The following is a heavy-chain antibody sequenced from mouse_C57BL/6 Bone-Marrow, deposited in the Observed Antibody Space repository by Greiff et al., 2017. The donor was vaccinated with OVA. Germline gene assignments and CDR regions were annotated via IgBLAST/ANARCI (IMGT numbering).Heavy chain of an antibody. V-gene: IGHV3-6*01. J-gene: IGHJ1*03. Sequence: ESGPGLVKPSQSLSLTCSVTGYSITSGYYWNWIRQFPGNKLEWMGYISYDGSNNYNPSLKNRISSTRDTSKNQFFLKLNSVTTEDTATYYCARIYGSSYGWYFDVWGTGTTVTVSS. D-gene: IGHD1-1*01. CDR1: GYSITSGYY. CDR3: ARIYGSSYGWYFDV. CDR2: ISYDGSN.